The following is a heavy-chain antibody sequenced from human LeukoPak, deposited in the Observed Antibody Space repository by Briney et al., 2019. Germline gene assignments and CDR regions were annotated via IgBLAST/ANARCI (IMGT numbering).Heavy chain of an antibody. CDR3: ARGQGDAWSGYVLNV. D-gene: IGHD3-3*01. CDR1: GGSFSGQY. CDR2: MDHSGST. Sequence: SETLSLTCAVYGGSFSGQYWSWIRQPPGRGLEWIGEMDHSGSTNYNPSLKSRVTISVDTSKNQFSLNLSSVTAADPAVYYCARGQGDAWSGYVLNVWGKGTTVTVSS. J-gene: IGHJ6*04. V-gene: IGHV4-34*01.